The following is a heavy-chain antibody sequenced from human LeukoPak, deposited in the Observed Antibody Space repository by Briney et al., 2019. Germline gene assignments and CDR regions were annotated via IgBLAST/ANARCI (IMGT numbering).Heavy chain of an antibody. CDR2: IYSGGST. V-gene: IGHV3-53*01. J-gene: IGHJ6*03. CDR3: ARDRLGIAAAGLFRYMDV. CDR1: GFTVSSNY. D-gene: IGHD6-13*01. Sequence: PGGSLRLSCAASGFTVSSNYMSWVRQAPGKGLEWVSVIYSGGSTYYADSVKGRFTISRDNSKNTLYLQMNSLRAEDTAVYYCARDRLGIAAAGLFRYMDVWGKGTTVTVSS.